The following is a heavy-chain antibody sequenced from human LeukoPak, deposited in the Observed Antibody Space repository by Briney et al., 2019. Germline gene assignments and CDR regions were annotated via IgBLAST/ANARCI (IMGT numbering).Heavy chain of an antibody. J-gene: IGHJ4*02. D-gene: IGHD6-13*01. Sequence: ASVKVSCKASGYTFTGYYMHWVRQAPGQGLEWMGWINPNSGGTNYAQKFQGRVTMTGDTSISTAYMELSRLRSDDTAVYYCARVAVRIAAAGTFRYWGQGTLVTVSS. CDR1: GYTFTGYY. CDR3: ARVAVRIAAAGTFRY. CDR2: INPNSGGT. V-gene: IGHV1-2*02.